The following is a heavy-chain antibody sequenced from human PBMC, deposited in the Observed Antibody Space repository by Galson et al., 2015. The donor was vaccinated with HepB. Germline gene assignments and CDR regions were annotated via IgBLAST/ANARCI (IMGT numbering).Heavy chain of an antibody. V-gene: IGHV3-30*18. Sequence: SLRLSCAASRFTSSSYGMHWVRQAPGEGLEWVAVISYDGSNKYYADSVKGRFTISRDNSKNTLYLQMNSLRAEDTAVYYCAKDVAVAGTEEYYYGMDVWGQGTTVTVSS. D-gene: IGHD6-19*01. CDR1: RFTSSSYG. J-gene: IGHJ6*02. CDR2: ISYDGSNK. CDR3: AKDVAVAGTEEYYYGMDV.